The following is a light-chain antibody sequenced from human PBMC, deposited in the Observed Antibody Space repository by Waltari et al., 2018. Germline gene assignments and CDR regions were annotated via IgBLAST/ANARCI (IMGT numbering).Light chain of an antibody. Sequence: DIVMTQSALSLPVTPGEPASISCRSSQSLLLSNGYTYLDWYLQKPGQSPQLLIYLGSNRASGVPDMLSGSGSGTDFTLKISRVEAEDVGVYYCMQALQTPITFGQGTRLEIK. CDR1: QSLLLSNGYTY. V-gene: IGKV2-28*01. J-gene: IGKJ5*01. CDR2: LGS. CDR3: MQALQTPIT.